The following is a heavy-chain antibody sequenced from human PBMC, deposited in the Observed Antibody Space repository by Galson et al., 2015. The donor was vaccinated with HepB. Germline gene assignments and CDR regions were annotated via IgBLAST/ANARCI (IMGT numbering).Heavy chain of an antibody. CDR1: RLVISRSW. V-gene: IGHV3-7*01. D-gene: IGHD1-14*01. CDR2: IKQDGSEK. J-gene: IGHJ4*02. Sequence: SLRLSCAASRLVISRSWMSWVRQAPGKGLEWVANIKQDGSEKYYVDSVKGRYTISRDNAKNSLYLQMNSLRAEDTAVYYRYAGHYFDSWGQGTLVTVSS. CDR3: YAGHYFDS.